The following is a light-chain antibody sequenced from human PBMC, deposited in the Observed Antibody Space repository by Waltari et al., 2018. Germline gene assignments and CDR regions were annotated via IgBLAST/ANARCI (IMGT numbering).Light chain of an antibody. CDR1: RPNIGNNA. CDR3: AAWDDSLKGVL. CDR2: ADD. J-gene: IGLJ2*01. V-gene: IGLV1-36*01. Sequence: QSVLTPTPSVSEAPRQRVPISCSGSRPNIGNNAVNWYQQVPGKATKLLVFADDLLPSGVSDRFSGSKSGTSASLAISVLRSEDEGVYFCAAWDDSLKGVLFGGGTKLTVL.